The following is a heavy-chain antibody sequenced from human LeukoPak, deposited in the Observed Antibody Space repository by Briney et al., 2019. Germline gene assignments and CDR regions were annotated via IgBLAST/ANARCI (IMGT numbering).Heavy chain of an antibody. V-gene: IGHV3-74*01. CDR1: GFTFSSYW. CDR3: AREWNYGVVDY. Sequence: GGSLRLSCAASGFTFSSYWMHWVRQAPGKGLVWVSRINTDGSYTTYADSVKGRFTISRDNAKNTLYLQMNSLRAEDTAVYYCAREWNYGVVDYWGQGTLVTVSS. J-gene: IGHJ4*02. D-gene: IGHD1-7*01. CDR2: INTDGSYT.